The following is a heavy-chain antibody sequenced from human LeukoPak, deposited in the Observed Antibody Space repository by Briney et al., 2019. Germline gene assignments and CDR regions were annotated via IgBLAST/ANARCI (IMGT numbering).Heavy chain of an antibody. V-gene: IGHV4-59*01. CDR2: IYYSGST. CDR1: GGSISSYY. Sequence: PSETLSLTCTVSGGSISSYYWSWIRQPPGKGLEWIGYIYYSGSTNYNPSLKSRVTISVDTSKNQFSLKLSSVTAADTAVYYCARGHIAQPTSPYYYYYYGMDVWGQGTTVTVSS. CDR3: ARGHIAQPTSPYYYYYYGMDV. J-gene: IGHJ6*02.